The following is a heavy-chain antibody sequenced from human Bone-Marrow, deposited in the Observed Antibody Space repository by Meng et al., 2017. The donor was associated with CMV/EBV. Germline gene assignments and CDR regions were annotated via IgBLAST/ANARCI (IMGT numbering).Heavy chain of an antibody. J-gene: IGHJ4*02. CDR3: ARTAIVVVPAATDY. CDR1: GYTFTSYG. D-gene: IGHD2-2*01. Sequence: ASVKVSCKASGYTFTSYGISWVRQAPGQGLEWMGWISAYNGNTNYAQKLQGRVTMTTDTSTSTAYMELRSLRSDDTAVYYCARTAIVVVPAATDYWGQGTLATVPS. V-gene: IGHV1-18*01. CDR2: ISAYNGNT.